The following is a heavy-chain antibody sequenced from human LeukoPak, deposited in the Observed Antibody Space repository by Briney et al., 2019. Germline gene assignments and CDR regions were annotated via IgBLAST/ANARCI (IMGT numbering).Heavy chain of an antibody. D-gene: IGHD2-2*01. V-gene: IGHV4-59*01. CDR2: IYYSGST. CDR3: ARDHTYCSSTSCHAGFDY. CDR1: GGSISSYY. J-gene: IGHJ4*02. Sequence: SETLSLTCTASGGSISSYYWSWIRQPPGKGLEWIGYIYYSGSTNYNPSLKSRVTISVDTSKNQFSLKLSSVTAADTAVYYCARDHTYCSSTSCHAGFDYWGQGTLVTVSS.